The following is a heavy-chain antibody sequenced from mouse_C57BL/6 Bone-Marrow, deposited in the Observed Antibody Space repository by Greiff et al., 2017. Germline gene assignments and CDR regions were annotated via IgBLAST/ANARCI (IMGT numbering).Heavy chain of an antibody. CDR2: INPYNGGT. V-gene: IGHV1-19*01. CDR1: GYTFTDYY. Sequence: EVKVVESGPVLVKPGASVKMSCKASGYTFTDYYMNWVKQSHGKSLEWIGVINPYNGGTSYNQKFKGKATLTVDKSSSTAYMELNSLTSEDSAVYYCARGGVAYWGQGTLVTVSA. CDR3: ARGGVAY. J-gene: IGHJ3*01.